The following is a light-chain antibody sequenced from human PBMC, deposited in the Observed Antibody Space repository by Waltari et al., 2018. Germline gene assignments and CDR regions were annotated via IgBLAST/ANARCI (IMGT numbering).Light chain of an antibody. V-gene: IGKV3-11*01. CDR3: QQLSTYPLT. CDR2: DAS. CDR1: QSVSSY. Sequence: EIVLTQSPATLSLSPGERATLSCRASQSVSSYLAWYQQKPDQAPRLLIYDASNRATGIPARFSGSGSGTDFTLTISSLEPEDFASYYCQQLSTYPLTIGGGTKVEIK. J-gene: IGKJ4*01.